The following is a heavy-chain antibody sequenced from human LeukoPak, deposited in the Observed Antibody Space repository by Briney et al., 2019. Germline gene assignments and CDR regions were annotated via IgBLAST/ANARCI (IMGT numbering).Heavy chain of an antibody. D-gene: IGHD3-22*01. CDR1: GYTFTSYG. Sequence: ASVKVSCKASGYTFTSYGISWVRQAPGQGLEWMGWISAYNGNTNYAQKLQGRVTMTTDTSTSTAYMELRSLRSDDTAVYYCARDPTINYYDSSGYSDAFDIWGQGTMVTVPS. J-gene: IGHJ3*02. CDR2: ISAYNGNT. CDR3: ARDPTINYYDSSGYSDAFDI. V-gene: IGHV1-18*01.